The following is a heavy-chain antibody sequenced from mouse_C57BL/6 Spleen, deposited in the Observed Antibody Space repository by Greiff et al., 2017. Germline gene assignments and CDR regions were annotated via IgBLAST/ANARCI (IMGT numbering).Heavy chain of an antibody. Sequence: EVQLQQSGPELVKPGASVKIPCKASGYTFTDYNMDWVKQSHGKSLEWIGDINPNNGGTIYNQKFKGKATLTVDKSSSTAYMERRSLTSEDTAVYYCARTGYYGNYRFAYWGQGTLVTVSA. J-gene: IGHJ3*01. CDR3: ARTGYYGNYRFAY. CDR2: INPNNGGT. D-gene: IGHD2-1*01. V-gene: IGHV1-18*01. CDR1: GYTFTDYN.